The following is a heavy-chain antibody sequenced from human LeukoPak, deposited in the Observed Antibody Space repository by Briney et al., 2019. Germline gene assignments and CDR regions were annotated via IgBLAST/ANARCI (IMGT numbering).Heavy chain of an antibody. D-gene: IGHD5-18*01. J-gene: IGHJ3*02. V-gene: IGHV4-61*08. CDR1: GGSISSGDYY. CDR2: IYYSGST. Sequence: SETLSLTCTVSGGSISSGDYYWSWIRQPPGKGLEWLGYIYYSGSTNYNPSLESRVTMSVDTSKNQFSLKLRSVTAADTAVYYCARPGVGSGRYGAFDIWGQGTMVTVSS. CDR3: ARPGVGSGRYGAFDI.